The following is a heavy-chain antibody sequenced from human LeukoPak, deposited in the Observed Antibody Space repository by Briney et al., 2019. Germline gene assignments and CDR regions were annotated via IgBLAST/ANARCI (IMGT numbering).Heavy chain of an antibody. Sequence: PGGSLRLSCAASGFTFSSYSMNWVRQAPGKGLEWVSYISSSSTIYYADSVKGRFTISRDNAKNSLYLQMNSLRAEDTAVYYCARDRPGSDSSGYYYPFDYWGQGTLVTVSS. J-gene: IGHJ4*02. CDR1: GFTFSSYS. D-gene: IGHD3-22*01. CDR3: ARDRPGSDSSGYYYPFDY. CDR2: ISSSSTI. V-gene: IGHV3-48*04.